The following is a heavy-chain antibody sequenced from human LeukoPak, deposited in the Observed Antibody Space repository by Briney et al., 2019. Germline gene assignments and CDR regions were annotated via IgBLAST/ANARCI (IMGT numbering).Heavy chain of an antibody. J-gene: IGHJ6*03. V-gene: IGHV1-2*02. CDR2: INPNSGGT. Sequence: EASVKVSCKASGYTFTGYYMHWVRQAPGQGLEWMGWINPNSGGTNYAQKFQGRVTMTRDTSISTAYMELSRLRSDDTAVYYCARDGLGMLDYYYYYMDVWGKGTTVTVSS. CDR3: ARDGLGMLDYYYYYMDV. CDR1: GYTFTGYY. D-gene: IGHD7-27*01.